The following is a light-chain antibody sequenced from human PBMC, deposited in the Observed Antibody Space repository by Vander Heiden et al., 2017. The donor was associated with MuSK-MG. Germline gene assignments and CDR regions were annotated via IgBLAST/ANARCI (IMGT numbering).Light chain of an antibody. Sequence: DIQITQSPFSLSASVRDRVTITRPASLDISNYLNWYQQKPGKAPKLLIYDASKLETGVPSRFSGSGSGTDFTFTISSLQPEDIATYYCQQYYNLPLTFGHGTKVDIK. J-gene: IGKJ3*01. CDR3: QQYYNLPLT. CDR1: LDISNY. CDR2: DAS. V-gene: IGKV1-33*01.